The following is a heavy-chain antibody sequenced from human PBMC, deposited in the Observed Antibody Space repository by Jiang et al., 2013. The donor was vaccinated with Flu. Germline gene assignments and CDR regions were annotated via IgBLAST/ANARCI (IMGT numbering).Heavy chain of an antibody. D-gene: IGHD5-12*01. V-gene: IGHV3-30*04. J-gene: IGHJ4*02. Sequence: QLLESGGGVVQPGRSLRLSCAASGFTFSSYAMHWVRQAPGKGLEWVAVISYDGSNKYYADSVKGRFTISRDNSKNTLYLQMNSLRAEDTAVYYCARDAGIVATNWVFDYWGQGTLVTVSS. CDR3: ARDAGIVATNWVFDY. CDR1: GFTFSSYA. CDR2: ISYDGSNK.